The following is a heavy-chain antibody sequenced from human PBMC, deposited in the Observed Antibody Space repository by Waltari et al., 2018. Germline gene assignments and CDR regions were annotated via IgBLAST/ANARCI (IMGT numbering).Heavy chain of an antibody. CDR2: ISAYNGNT. Sequence: QVQLVQSGAEVKKPGASVKVSCKAYGYTFTSYGISWVRQAPGKGLEWMGWISAYNGNTNYAQKLQGRVTMTTDTSTSTAYMELSSLRSDDTAVYYCARDPAYCSSTSCYRYNWFDPWGQGTLVTVSS. CDR1: GYTFTSYG. CDR3: ARDPAYCSSTSCYRYNWFDP. D-gene: IGHD2-2*01. V-gene: IGHV1-18*01. J-gene: IGHJ5*02.